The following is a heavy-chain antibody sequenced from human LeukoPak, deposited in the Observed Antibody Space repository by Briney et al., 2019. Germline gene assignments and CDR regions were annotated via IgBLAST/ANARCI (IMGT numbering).Heavy chain of an antibody. V-gene: IGHV4-39*01. CDR1: GDSISSGSYY. Sequence: SETLSLTCTVSGDSISSGSYYWAWLRQPPGKGLEWIGSIFYSGSTYYNPSLRSRVTIFVDAPKNQFSLKLSSVTAADTAVYYCARQIYGSGKADYWGQGTLVTVPS. J-gene: IGHJ4*02. D-gene: IGHD3-10*01. CDR2: IFYSGST. CDR3: ARQIYGSGKADY.